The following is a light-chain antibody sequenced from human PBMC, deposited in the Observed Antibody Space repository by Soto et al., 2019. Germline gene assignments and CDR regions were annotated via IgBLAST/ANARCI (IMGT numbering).Light chain of an antibody. CDR1: SSNIGAGYD. CDR2: DNT. Sequence: QSVLTQPPSSSGAPGQRVTISCTGSSSNIGAGYDVHWYQHLPGTAPKFLIFDNTNRPSGVPDRFSGSKSGTSASLAITGLQVEDEAVYYCHSYDVSLRGPAFGGGTKLTVL. V-gene: IGLV1-40*01. J-gene: IGLJ2*01. CDR3: HSYDVSLRGPA.